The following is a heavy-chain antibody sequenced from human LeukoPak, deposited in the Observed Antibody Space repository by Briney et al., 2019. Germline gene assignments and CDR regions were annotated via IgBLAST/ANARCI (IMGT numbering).Heavy chain of an antibody. Sequence: SETLFLTCTVSGGSVSSGSSFWSWIRQPPGKGLEWIGYIYHSGNTNYNPSLKSRVTISVDTSKSQLSLKLNSVTAADTAVYYCARDRNYYDSSGYYFANWGQGTLVTVSS. CDR2: IYHSGNT. D-gene: IGHD3-22*01. CDR1: GGSVSSGSSF. CDR3: ARDRNYYDSSGYYFAN. V-gene: IGHV4-61*01. J-gene: IGHJ4*02.